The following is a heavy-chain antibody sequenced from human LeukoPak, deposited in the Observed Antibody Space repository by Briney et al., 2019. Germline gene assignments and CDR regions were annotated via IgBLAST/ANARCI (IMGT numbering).Heavy chain of an antibody. J-gene: IGHJ6*02. CDR1: GYTFTSYG. D-gene: IGHD3-3*01. CDR3: ARGSGRFLEWLEYYYYGMDV. Sequence: ASVGVSCEASGYTFTSYGISWVRQAPGQGLQWMGWISAYNGNTNYAQKLQGRVTMTTDTSTSTAYMELRSLRSDDTAVYYCARGSGRFLEWLEYYYYGMDVWGQGTTVTVSS. CDR2: ISAYNGNT. V-gene: IGHV1-18*01.